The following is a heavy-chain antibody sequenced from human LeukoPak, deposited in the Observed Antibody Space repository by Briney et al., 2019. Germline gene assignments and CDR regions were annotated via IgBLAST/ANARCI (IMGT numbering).Heavy chain of an antibody. D-gene: IGHD6-19*01. V-gene: IGHV4-39*07. CDR1: GGSISSSPYY. CDR3: ARGVAGPDPDY. J-gene: IGHJ4*02. Sequence: SETLSLTCTVSGGSISSSPYYWGWIRQPPGKGLEWIGSIYYSGTTHYNPSLESRVTISVDTSKNQFSLKLSSVTAADTAVYYCARGVAGPDPDYWGQGTLVTVSS. CDR2: IYYSGTT.